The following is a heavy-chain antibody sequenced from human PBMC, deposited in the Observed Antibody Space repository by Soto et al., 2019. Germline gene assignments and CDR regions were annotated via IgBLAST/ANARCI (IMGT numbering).Heavy chain of an antibody. J-gene: IGHJ4*02. CDR1: GYTFTSYG. CDR3: ARGRYGDY. D-gene: IGHD1-1*01. CDR2: ISAHHGNT. V-gene: IGHV1-18*01. Sequence: QVHLVQSGAEVKKPGASVKVSCKGSGYTFTSYGITWVRQAPGQGLEWMGWISAHHGNTDYAQKVQGRGTVTRDTSTSTAYMELWSLISDDTAVYYCARGRYGDYWGLGARVTVSS.